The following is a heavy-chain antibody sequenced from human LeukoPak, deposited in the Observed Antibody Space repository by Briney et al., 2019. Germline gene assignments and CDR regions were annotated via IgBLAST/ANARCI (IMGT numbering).Heavy chain of an antibody. CDR3: ARDRSVVVVAATIGDYYYGMDV. Sequence: GTSVKVSCKASGGTFSSYAISWVRQAPGQGLEWMGGIIPIFGTANYAQKLQGRVTITADESTSTAYMELSSLRSEDTAVYYCARDRSVVVVAATIGDYYYGMDVWGQGTTVTVSS. CDR2: IIPIFGTA. V-gene: IGHV1-69*13. CDR1: GGTFSSYA. J-gene: IGHJ6*02. D-gene: IGHD2-15*01.